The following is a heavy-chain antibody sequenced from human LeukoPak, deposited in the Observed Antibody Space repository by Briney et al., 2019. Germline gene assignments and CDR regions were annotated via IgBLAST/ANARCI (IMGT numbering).Heavy chain of an antibody. CDR3: AREGDNSNWIDY. CDR1: GFTFSSYE. Sequence: PGGSLRLSCAASGFTFSSYEMNWVRQAPGKGLEWVSFISSGGPTIHYADSVKGRFTISRDNPRNSLYLQMNSLRVEDTAVYYCAREGDNSNWIDYWGQGTLVIVSS. J-gene: IGHJ4*02. D-gene: IGHD1-1*01. V-gene: IGHV3-48*03. CDR2: ISSGGPTI.